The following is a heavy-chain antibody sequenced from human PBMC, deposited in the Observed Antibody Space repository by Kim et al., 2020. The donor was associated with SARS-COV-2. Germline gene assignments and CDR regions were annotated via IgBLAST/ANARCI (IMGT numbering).Heavy chain of an antibody. CDR3: ARVNPIAGGWYDAF. D-gene: IGHD6-19*01. V-gene: IGHV3-73*01. CDR2: IRSKANSYAT. CDR1: GFTLSGST. J-gene: IGHJ3*01. Sequence: GGSLRLSCAASGFTLSGSTVHWVSQASGKGLEWVGRIRSKANSYATAYAASVKNRFTISRDDSKNTAYLQMNSLKTEDTAVYYCARVNPIAGGWYDAF.